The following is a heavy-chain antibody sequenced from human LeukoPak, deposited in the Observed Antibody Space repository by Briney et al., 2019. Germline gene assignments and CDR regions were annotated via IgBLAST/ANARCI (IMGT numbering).Heavy chain of an antibody. Sequence: KSSETLSLTCSLSGGFISINTHYWGWIRQPPGKGLEWIGYIYYSGSTNYNPSLKSRVTISVDTSKNQFSLKLSSVTAADTAVYYCARAAGRWLRMYYFDYWGQGTLVTVSS. D-gene: IGHD5-12*01. J-gene: IGHJ4*02. CDR2: IYYSGST. CDR1: GGFISINTHY. CDR3: ARAAGRWLRMYYFDY. V-gene: IGHV4-61*05.